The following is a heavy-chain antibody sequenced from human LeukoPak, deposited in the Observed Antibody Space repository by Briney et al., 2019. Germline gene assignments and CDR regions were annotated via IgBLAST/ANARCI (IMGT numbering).Heavy chain of an antibody. V-gene: IGHV4-39*01. J-gene: IGHJ4*02. Sequence: SETLSLTCTVSGGSISSSSYSWGWIRQPPGKGLEWIGSIYYSGSTYYNPSLKSRVTISVDTSKNQFSLKLSSVTAADTAVYYCARGRRPYDFDYWGQGTLVTVSS. CDR1: GGSISSSSYS. CDR3: ARGRRPYDFDY. D-gene: IGHD2-2*01. CDR2: IYYSGST.